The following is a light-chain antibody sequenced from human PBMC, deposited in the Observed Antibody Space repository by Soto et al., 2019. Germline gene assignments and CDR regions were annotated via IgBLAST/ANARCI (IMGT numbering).Light chain of an antibody. Sequence: QSVRTQPPSASGTPGQRVTISCSGSSSNIGSKTVNWYQQLPGTVPKLLIYNSYQRPSGVPDRFSGSKSGTSAPLAISGLQSEDEADYYCAPWDASLNGYVFGAGTKVTVL. J-gene: IGLJ1*01. V-gene: IGLV1-44*01. CDR2: NSY. CDR1: SSNIGSKT. CDR3: APWDASLNGYV.